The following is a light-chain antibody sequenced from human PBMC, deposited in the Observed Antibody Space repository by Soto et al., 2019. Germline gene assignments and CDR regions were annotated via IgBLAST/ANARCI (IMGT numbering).Light chain of an antibody. Sequence: QSALTQPASVSGSPGQSITISCTGTSSDVGGYNFVSWYQHYPGKAPKLMIYEVTDRPSGVSNRLSVSKSGNTASLTISGLQAEDEADYYCTSYTSDNTLVFGGGTKLTVL. CDR3: TSYTSDNTLV. CDR2: EVT. J-gene: IGLJ2*01. V-gene: IGLV2-14*01. CDR1: SSDVGGYNF.